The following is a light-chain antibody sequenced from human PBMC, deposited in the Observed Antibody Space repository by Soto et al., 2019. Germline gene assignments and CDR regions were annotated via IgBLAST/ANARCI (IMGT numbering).Light chain of an antibody. CDR1: SSDVGRYNF. J-gene: IGLJ1*01. V-gene: IGLV2-8*01. CDR3: SSLGADNNNHYV. CDR2: EVT. Sequence: QSVLTQPPSSSGSPGQSVTISCTGTSSDVGRYNFVSWYQQHPGKAPKLMIFEVTKRPSGVPDRFSGSKSGNTASLTVSGLQAEDEADYYCSSLGADNNNHYVFGTGTKVTVL.